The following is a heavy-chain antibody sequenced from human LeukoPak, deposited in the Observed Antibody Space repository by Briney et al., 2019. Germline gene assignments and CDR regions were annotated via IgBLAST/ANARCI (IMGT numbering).Heavy chain of an antibody. Sequence: SGGSLRLSCAASGFTFDDYAMHWVRQAPGKGLEWVSGISWNSGSIGYADSVKGRFTISRDNAKNSLSLQMNSLRVEDTAVYYCVRGHTDLRGQGTLVTVSS. D-gene: IGHD3/OR15-3a*01. CDR3: VRGHTDL. CDR2: ISWNSGSI. J-gene: IGHJ4*02. V-gene: IGHV3-9*01. CDR1: GFTFDDYA.